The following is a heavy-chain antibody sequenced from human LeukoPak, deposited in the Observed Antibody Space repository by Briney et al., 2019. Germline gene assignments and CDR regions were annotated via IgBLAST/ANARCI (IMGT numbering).Heavy chain of an antibody. CDR3: AKQRWLQVSFDY. D-gene: IGHD5-24*01. Sequence: GGSVRLSCAASGFTFSSYAMSWVRQAPGKGLEWVSAISGSGGSTYYADSVKGRFTISRDNSKNTLYLQMNSLRAEDTAVYYCAKQRWLQVSFDYWGQGTLVTVSS. CDR2: ISGSGGST. V-gene: IGHV3-23*01. CDR1: GFTFSSYA. J-gene: IGHJ4*02.